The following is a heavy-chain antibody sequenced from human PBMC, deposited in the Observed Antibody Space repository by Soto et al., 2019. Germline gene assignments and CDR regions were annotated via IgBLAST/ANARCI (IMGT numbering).Heavy chain of an antibody. CDR1: GGTFSSYT. J-gene: IGHJ6*03. CDR2: IIPILGIA. Sequence: SVKVSCKASGGTFSSYTISWVRQAPGQGLEWMGRIIPILGIANYAQKFQGRVTITADKSTSTAYMELSSLRSEDTAVYYCARESRYGSYYSYSSDVWGKGPTVTVSS. D-gene: IGHD4-17*01. CDR3: ARESRYGSYYSYSSDV. V-gene: IGHV1-69*04.